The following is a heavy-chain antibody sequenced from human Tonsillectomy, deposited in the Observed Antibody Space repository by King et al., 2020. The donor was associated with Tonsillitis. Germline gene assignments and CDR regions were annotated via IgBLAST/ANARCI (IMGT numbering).Heavy chain of an antibody. CDR1: GFSLSASGVG. V-gene: IGHV2-5*01. D-gene: IGHD3-3*01. CDR2: IYWNDDK. Sequence: TSKESGPTLVKPTQTLTLTCTFSGFSLSASGVGVGWIRQPPGKALEWLALIYWNDDKRYSPSLKSRLTITKDTSKNQVVLTMTNMDPVDTATYYCAHIVPPSYDFWSGYSPNWFDPWGQGTLVTVSS. CDR3: AHIVPPSYDFWSGYSPNWFDP. J-gene: IGHJ5*02.